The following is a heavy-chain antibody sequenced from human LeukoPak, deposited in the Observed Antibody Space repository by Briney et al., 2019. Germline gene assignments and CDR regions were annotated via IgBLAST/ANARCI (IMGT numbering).Heavy chain of an antibody. D-gene: IGHD4-17*01. CDR1: GFTFTNYA. CDR3: ARDSVGELLDY. Sequence: GGSLRLSCAASGFTFTNYAMNWVRQAPGKGLEWVSAISGSGGSSSYADSLRGRFTISRDNSNNMLYLQMNSLRVEDTAIYYCARDSVGELLDYWGQGTPVTVSS. J-gene: IGHJ4*02. V-gene: IGHV3-23*01. CDR2: ISGSGGSS.